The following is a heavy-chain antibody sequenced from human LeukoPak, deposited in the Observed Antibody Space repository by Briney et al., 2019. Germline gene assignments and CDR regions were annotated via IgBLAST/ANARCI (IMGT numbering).Heavy chain of an antibody. J-gene: IGHJ4*02. Sequence: ASVKVSCKASGGTFSSYAISWVRQAPGQGLEWMGRIIPIFGIANYAQKFQGRVTITADKSTSTAYMELSSLRSQDTAVYYCASVSSDSSGYYPYYFDYWGQGPLVTVSS. V-gene: IGHV1-69*04. CDR3: ASVSSDSSGYYPYYFDY. CDR1: GGTFSSYA. D-gene: IGHD3-22*01. CDR2: IIPIFGIA.